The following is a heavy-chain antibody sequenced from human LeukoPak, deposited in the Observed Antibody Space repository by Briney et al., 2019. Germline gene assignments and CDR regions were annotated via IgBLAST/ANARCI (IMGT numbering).Heavy chain of an antibody. V-gene: IGHV1-69*04. CDR2: LIPILDIA. J-gene: IGHJ4*02. CDR1: GGTFSSYA. CDR3: VQQKNSDYFVDH. D-gene: IGHD3-16*01. Sequence: SAKVSCKASGGTFSSYAIIWVRQAPGQGLEWMERLIPILDIANYAQKFQGRVTITADKSMSTAYMELSSLRSEDTAVYYCVQQKNSDYFVDHWGQGTLVTVSS.